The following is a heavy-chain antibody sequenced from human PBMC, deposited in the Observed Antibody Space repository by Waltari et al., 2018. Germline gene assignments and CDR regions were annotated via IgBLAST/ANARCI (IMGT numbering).Heavy chain of an antibody. V-gene: IGHV4-39*01. D-gene: IGHD5-12*01. CDR1: GGSISSSSYY. Sequence: QLQLQESGPGLVKPSETLSLTCTVSGGSISSSSYYWGWIRQPPGKGLEWIGSIYYSGSTYYNPSRKSRVTISVDTSKNQFSLKLSSVTAADTAVYYCARHLPRMATTAFDIWGQGTMVTVSS. CDR2: IYYSGST. CDR3: ARHLPRMATTAFDI. J-gene: IGHJ3*02.